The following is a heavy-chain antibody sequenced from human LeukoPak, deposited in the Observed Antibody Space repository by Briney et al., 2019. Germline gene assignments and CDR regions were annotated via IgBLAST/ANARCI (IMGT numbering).Heavy chain of an antibody. D-gene: IGHD3-9*01. CDR1: GFTFSSYA. Sequence: GRSLRLSCAASGFTFSSYAMHWVRQAPGKGLEWVAVISYDGSNKYYADSVKGQFTISRDNSKNTLYLQMNSLRAEDTAVYYCARDPDYDILTGYFYWGQGTLVTVSS. CDR3: ARDPDYDILTGYFY. CDR2: ISYDGSNK. J-gene: IGHJ4*02. V-gene: IGHV3-30-3*01.